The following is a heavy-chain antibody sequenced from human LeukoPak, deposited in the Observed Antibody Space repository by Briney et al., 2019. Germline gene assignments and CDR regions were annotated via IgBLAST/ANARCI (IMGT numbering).Heavy chain of an antibody. CDR3: ARLGDSSAYYPLGY. J-gene: IGHJ4*02. Sequence: PSETLSLTCTVSGGSISSSYWSWIRQPPGKGLEWIGYIYYSGSTNYNPSLKSRVTISVDTSQNQFSLRLTSVTAADTAVYYCARLGDSSAYYPLGYWGQGTLVTVSS. D-gene: IGHD3-22*01. CDR2: IYYSGST. CDR1: GGSISSSY. V-gene: IGHV4-59*01.